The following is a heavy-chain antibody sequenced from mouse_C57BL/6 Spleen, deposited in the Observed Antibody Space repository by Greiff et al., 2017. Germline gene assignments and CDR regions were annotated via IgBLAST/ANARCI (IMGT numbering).Heavy chain of an antibody. D-gene: IGHD2-1*01. CDR1: GFTFSSYA. V-gene: IGHV5-9-1*02. CDR2: ISSGGDYI. J-gene: IGHJ4*01. Sequence: EVHLVESGEGLVKPGGSLKLSCAASGFTFSSYAMSWVRQTPEKRLEWVAYISSGGDYIYYADTVKGRFTISRDNARNTLYLQMSSLKSEDTAMYYCTRDTDGKRAMDDWGQGTSVTVSS. CDR3: TRDTDGKRAMDD.